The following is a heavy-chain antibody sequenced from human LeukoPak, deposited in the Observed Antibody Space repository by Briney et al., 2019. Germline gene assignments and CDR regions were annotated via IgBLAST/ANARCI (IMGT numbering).Heavy chain of an antibody. CDR1: GGSISSSSYY. CDR3: ARGGGFGDFMDV. CDR2: IYYSGST. J-gene: IGHJ6*03. D-gene: IGHD3-10*01. Sequence: SETLSLTCTVSGGSISSSSYYWGWIRQPPGKGLEWIGSIYYSGSTYYNPSLKSRVTISVDTSKNQFSLKLTSVTAADTAVYYCARGGGFGDFMDVWGKGTTVTVSS. V-gene: IGHV4-39*07.